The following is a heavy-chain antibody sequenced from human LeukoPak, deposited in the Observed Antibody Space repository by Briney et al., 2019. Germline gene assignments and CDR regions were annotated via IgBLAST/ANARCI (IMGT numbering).Heavy chain of an antibody. J-gene: IGHJ6*02. V-gene: IGHV3-66*02. D-gene: IGHD6-6*01. CDR1: GFTFSDYY. Sequence: GGSLRLSCAASGFTFSDYYMSWIRQAPGKGLEWVSVIYSGGSTYYADSVKGRFTISRDNSKNTLYLQMNSLRAEDTAVYYCARARPFDYGMDVWGQGTTVTVSS. CDR2: IYSGGST. CDR3: ARARPFDYGMDV.